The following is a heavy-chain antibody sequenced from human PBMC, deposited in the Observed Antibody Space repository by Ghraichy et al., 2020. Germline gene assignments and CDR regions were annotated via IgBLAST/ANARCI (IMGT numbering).Heavy chain of an antibody. CDR3: AQDPRTYVVIMPAARDKFDA. D-gene: IGHD2-2*01. CDR1: GFTFSSYA. J-gene: IGHJ5*02. V-gene: IGHV3-23*01. Sequence: GGSLRLSCEASGFTFSSYAMNWVRQAPGKGLEWVAVISGGGDSTYYADSVKGRFTISRDNSKNTLYLQMNSLRAEDTAVYYCAQDPRTYVVIMPAARDKFDAWGQGTLVIVSS. CDR2: ISGGGDST.